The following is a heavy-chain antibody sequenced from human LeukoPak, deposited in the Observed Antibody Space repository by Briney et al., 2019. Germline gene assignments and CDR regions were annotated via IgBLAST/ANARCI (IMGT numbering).Heavy chain of an antibody. CDR1: GFTVNNNY. CDR3: ARGFSGGYCPGY. J-gene: IGHJ4*02. CDR2: IYIGGST. D-gene: IGHD1-26*01. Sequence: PGGSLRLSCAASGFTVNNNYMSWVRQAPGKGLEWVSVIYIGGSTYYADSVKGRFTISRDNSKNTLYLQMNSLKTEDTAVYYCARGFSGGYCPGYWGQGTLVTVSS. V-gene: IGHV3-66*02.